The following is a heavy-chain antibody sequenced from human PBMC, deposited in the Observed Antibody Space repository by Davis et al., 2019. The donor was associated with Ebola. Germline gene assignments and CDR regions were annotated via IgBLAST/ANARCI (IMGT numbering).Heavy chain of an antibody. CDR3: ARAQFPTTSDH. CDR1: GYSFTNYG. J-gene: IGHJ4*02. Sequence: AASVKVSCKASGYSFTNYGITWVRQAPGQGLEWMGWITPYNDDTTYAQNVQGRVIMTSDTATTTAYMEVGSLRSDDTAVYYCARAQFPTTSDHWGQGTLVTVSS. CDR2: ITPYNDDT. V-gene: IGHV1-18*01. D-gene: IGHD1-1*01.